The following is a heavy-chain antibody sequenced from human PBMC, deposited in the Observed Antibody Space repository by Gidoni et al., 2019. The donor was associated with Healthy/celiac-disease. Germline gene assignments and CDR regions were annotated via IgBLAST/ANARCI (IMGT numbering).Heavy chain of an antibody. J-gene: IGHJ2*01. D-gene: IGHD3-16*01. CDR3: TSLGILGYFDL. V-gene: IGHV3-73*02. CDR1: GFPFSGSA. CDR2: IRSKANSYAT. Sequence: EVQLVESGGGLVQPGGSLTLSCAASGFPFSGSAMHWVRQASGKGLEWVGRIRSKANSYATAYAASVKGSFTISRDDSKNTAYLQMNSLKTEDTAVYYCTSLGILGYFDLWGRGTLVTVSS.